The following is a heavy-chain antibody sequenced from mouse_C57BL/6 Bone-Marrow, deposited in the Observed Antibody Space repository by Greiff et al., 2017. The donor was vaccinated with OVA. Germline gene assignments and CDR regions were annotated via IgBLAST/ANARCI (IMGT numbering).Heavy chain of an antibody. CDR2: IHPNSGST. Sequence: QVQLQQSGAELVKPGASVKLSCKASGYTFTSYWMHWVKQRPGQGLEWIGMIHPNSGSTNYNEKFKSKATLTVDKSSSTAYMQLSSLTSEDSAVYYCARGALLYQLRDYFDYWGQGTTLTVSS. J-gene: IGHJ2*01. D-gene: IGHD2-5*01. CDR3: ARGALLYQLRDYFDY. V-gene: IGHV1-64*01. CDR1: GYTFTSYW.